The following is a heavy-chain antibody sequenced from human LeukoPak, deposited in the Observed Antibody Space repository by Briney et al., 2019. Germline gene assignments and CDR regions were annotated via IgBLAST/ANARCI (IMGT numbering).Heavy chain of an antibody. CDR1: GFTFGSYS. CDR3: AKDPTMIVVIIPDY. D-gene: IGHD3-22*01. V-gene: IGHV3-48*01. Sequence: GGSLRLSCAASGFTFGSYSMNWVRQPPGKGLEWISFISSTSGTIYYADSVKGRFTISRDNSKNTLYLQMNSLRAEDTAVYYCAKDPTMIVVIIPDYWGQGTLVTVSS. J-gene: IGHJ4*02. CDR2: ISSTSGTI.